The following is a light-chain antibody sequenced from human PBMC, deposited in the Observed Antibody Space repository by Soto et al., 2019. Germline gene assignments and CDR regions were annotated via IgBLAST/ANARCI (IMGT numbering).Light chain of an antibody. CDR1: QSVSSSY. Sequence: EIVLTQSPGTLSLSPGERATLSCRASQSVSSSYLAWYQQKPGQAPRLLIYGASSRATGIPDRFSGSGSGTDCTLTISILEPDEFAVYYCQQYGSSHWTFGQGTKVEIK. CDR3: QQYGSSHWT. CDR2: GAS. J-gene: IGKJ1*01. V-gene: IGKV3-20*01.